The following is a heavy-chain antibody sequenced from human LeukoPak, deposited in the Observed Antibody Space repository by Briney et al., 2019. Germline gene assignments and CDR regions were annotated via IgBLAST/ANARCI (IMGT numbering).Heavy chain of an antibody. D-gene: IGHD6-19*01. V-gene: IGHV3-11*01. CDR2: ISSSGSTI. J-gene: IGHJ5*02. CDR3: ARDPSSIANWSDP. Sequence: GGSLRLSCAASGFTFSDYYMSWIRQAPGKGLEWVSYISSSGSTIYYADSVKGRFTISRDNAKNSLYLQMNSLRAEDTAVYYCARDPSSIANWSDPWGQGTLVTVSS. CDR1: GFTFSDYY.